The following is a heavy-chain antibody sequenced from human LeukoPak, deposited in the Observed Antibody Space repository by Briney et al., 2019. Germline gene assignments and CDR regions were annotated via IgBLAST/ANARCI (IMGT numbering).Heavy chain of an antibody. CDR3: ASPPPGYSGYD. D-gene: IGHD5-12*01. CDR2: ISYDGSNK. V-gene: IGHV3-30*04. CDR1: GFTFSSYA. J-gene: IGHJ4*02. Sequence: GRSLRLSRAASGFTFSSYAMHWVRQAPGKGLEWVAVISYDGSNKYYADSVKGRFTISRDNSKNTLYLQMNSLRAEDTAVYYCASPPPGYSGYDWGQGTLVTVSS.